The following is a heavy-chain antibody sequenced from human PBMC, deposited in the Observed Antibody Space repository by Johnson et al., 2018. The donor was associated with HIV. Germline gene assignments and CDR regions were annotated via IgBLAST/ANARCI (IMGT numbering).Heavy chain of an antibody. CDR1: GFTFTKAW. Sequence: VQLVESGGGCAKPGGSLRLSCAVSGFTFTKAWMSWVRQAPGKGLEWVSGINWNGGSKGYGDSVKGRFTISRDNAKNSLYMQMNSLRAEDTALYYCARGVGGAGDDAVDIWGQGTMVTVSS. D-gene: IGHD6-19*01. CDR3: ARGVGGAGDDAVDI. J-gene: IGHJ3*02. V-gene: IGHV3-20*04. CDR2: INWNGGSK.